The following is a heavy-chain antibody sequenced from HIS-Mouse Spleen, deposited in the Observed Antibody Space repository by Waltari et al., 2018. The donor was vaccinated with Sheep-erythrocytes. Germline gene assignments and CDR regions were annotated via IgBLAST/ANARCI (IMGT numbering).Heavy chain of an antibody. CDR1: GFTFSSYS. D-gene: IGHD1-26*01. V-gene: IGHV3-21*01. CDR3: ARVASGATFDY. J-gene: IGHJ4*02. CDR2: INSSSSYI. Sequence: EVQLVESGGGLVKPGGSLRLSCAASGFTFSSYSMNWVRHAPGKGLAWVSSINSSSSYIYSADSVKGRFTSSRDNAKNSLYRQMNSLRAEDTAVYYCARVASGATFDYWGQGTLVTVSS.